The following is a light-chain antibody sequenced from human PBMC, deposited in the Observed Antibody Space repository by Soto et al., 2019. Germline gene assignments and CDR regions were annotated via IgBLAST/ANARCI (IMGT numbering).Light chain of an antibody. CDR3: QHYNNWPRTSA. Sequence: EILLTQSPCTLSLSPGERATLSCRASQSVSSGYLAWYQQKPGQAPRLLIYAASTRATGIPARFSGSGSGTDFTLTISSLQSEDFAVYDCQHYNNWPRTSAFGQGTKVDIK. CDR2: AAS. J-gene: IGKJ1*01. CDR1: QSVSSGY. V-gene: IGKV3-15*01.